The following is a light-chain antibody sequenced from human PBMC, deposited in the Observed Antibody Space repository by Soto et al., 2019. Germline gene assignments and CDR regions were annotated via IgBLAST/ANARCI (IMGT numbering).Light chain of an antibody. V-gene: IGKV1-5*03. J-gene: IGKJ1*01. Sequence: DIQMTQSPSTLSASVGDRVTITCRASQSISSWLAWYQQKPGKAPKLLIYMASSLESGVPSRFSGSGSGTEVTITISSLQPDDFATYYCQQYNIYPWTFGQGTKVEI. CDR3: QQYNIYPWT. CDR1: QSISSW. CDR2: MAS.